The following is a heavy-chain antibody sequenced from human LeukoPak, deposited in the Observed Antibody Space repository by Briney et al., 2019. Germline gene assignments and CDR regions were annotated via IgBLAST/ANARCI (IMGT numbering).Heavy chain of an antibody. V-gene: IGHV3-7*01. CDR1: GFTFSSYC. D-gene: IGHD4-17*01. CDR3: ARDWVTTSYNWFDP. J-gene: IGHJ5*02. Sequence: PGGSLRLSCAASGFTFSSYCMSWVRQPPGKGLEWVAKIKQDGSEKYYVDSVKGGFTISRDNAKNSLYLQMNSLRAEDTAVYYCARDWVTTSYNWFDPWGQGTLVTVSS. CDR2: IKQDGSEK.